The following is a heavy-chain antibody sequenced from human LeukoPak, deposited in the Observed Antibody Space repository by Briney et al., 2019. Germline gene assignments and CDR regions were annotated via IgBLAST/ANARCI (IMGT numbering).Heavy chain of an antibody. J-gene: IGHJ3*02. CDR3: AREAYCGGDCYLARNDAFDI. CDR2: ISSSSGYT. Sequence: PGGSLRLSCAASGFTFSDYYMTWIRQAPGKGLEWVSYISSSSGYTNYADSVKGRFTISRDNAKNSLYLQMNSLRAEDTAVYYCAREAYCGGDCYLARNDAFDIWGQGTMVTVSS. V-gene: IGHV3-11*05. D-gene: IGHD2-21*02. CDR1: GFTFSDYY.